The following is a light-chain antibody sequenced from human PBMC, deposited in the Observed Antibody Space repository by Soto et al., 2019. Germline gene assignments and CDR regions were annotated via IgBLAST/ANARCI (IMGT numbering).Light chain of an antibody. J-gene: IGKJ2*01. Sequence: DIPMTQSPSTLSASVGDRVTITCRASQSIGNWLAWYQQKPGKAPKVVIYKASSLERGVPSRFGGSGSGTEFTLTISSLQPDDFASYYCQQSKSYPFTFGQGTKLEIK. CDR1: QSIGNW. CDR3: QQSKSYPFT. CDR2: KAS. V-gene: IGKV1-5*03.